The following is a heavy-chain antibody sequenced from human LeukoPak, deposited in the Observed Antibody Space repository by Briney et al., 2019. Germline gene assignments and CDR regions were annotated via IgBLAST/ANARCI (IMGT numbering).Heavy chain of an antibody. V-gene: IGHV4-59*08. J-gene: IGHJ6*02. D-gene: IGHD6-13*01. Sequence: PSETLSLTCTVSGGSISSYYWSWIRQPPGKGLEWIGYVYHSGSTDYNPSLKSRVTISVDTSKNQFSLNLTSVTAADTAVYYCASRLGYSSSWYYGMDVWGQGTTVTVSS. CDR1: GGSISSYY. CDR2: VYHSGST. CDR3: ASRLGYSSSWYYGMDV.